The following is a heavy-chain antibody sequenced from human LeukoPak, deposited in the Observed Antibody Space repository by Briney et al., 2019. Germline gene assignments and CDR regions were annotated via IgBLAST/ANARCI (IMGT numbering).Heavy chain of an antibody. CDR1: GFTFSSYS. J-gene: IGHJ6*02. D-gene: IGHD6-13*01. CDR3: ARLSPWYSGGMDV. V-gene: IGHV3-21*01. CDR2: ISSSSSYI. Sequence: PGGSLRPSCAASGFTFSSYSMNWVRQAPGKGLEWVSSISSSSSYIYYADSVKGRFTISRDNAKNSLYLQMNSLRAEDTAVYYCARLSPWYSGGMDVWGQGTTVTVSS.